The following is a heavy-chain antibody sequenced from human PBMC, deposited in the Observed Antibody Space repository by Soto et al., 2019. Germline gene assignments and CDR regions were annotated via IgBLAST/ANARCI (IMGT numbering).Heavy chain of an antibody. J-gene: IGHJ4*02. CDR2: ISGYNGNT. Sequence: QVQLLQSGTEVKKPGASVKVSCKASGYTFTSYGISWVRQAPGQGLEWMGWISGYNGNTEYAQKLQGRVTMTTDTSTSTAYMELRSLRSDDTAVYYCARDWGRGQFLTNKDYWGQGTLVTVSS. CDR1: GYTFTSYG. V-gene: IGHV1-18*01. D-gene: IGHD3-9*01. CDR3: ARDWGRGQFLTNKDY.